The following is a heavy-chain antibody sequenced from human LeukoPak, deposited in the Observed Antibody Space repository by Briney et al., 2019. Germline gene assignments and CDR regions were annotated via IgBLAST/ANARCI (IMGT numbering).Heavy chain of an antibody. D-gene: IGHD2-2*02. Sequence: GGSLRLSCAASGFTFSSYWMSWVRQAPGKGLEWVANIRQDGSEKYYVDSVKGRFTISRDNAKNSLYLQMNSLRVEDTAVYYCARGLGYCTTTSCYNEHWGQGTQVTVSS. CDR2: IRQDGSEK. V-gene: IGHV3-7*01. J-gene: IGHJ1*01. CDR3: ARGLGYCTTTSCYNEH. CDR1: GFTFSSYW.